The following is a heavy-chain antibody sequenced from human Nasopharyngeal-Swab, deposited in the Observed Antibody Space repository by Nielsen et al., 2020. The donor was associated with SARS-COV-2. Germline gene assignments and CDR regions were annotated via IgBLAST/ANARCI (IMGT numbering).Heavy chain of an antibody. D-gene: IGHD5-18*01. CDR2: ISWNSGST. J-gene: IGHJ4*02. Sequence: SCAASGFTFDDYAMHWVRQAPGKGLEWVSGISWNSGSTGYADSVKGRFTISRDNAKNSLYLQMNSLRAEDTALYYCVRGYSYGLRDYFDYWGQGTLVTVSS. CDR3: VRGYSYGLRDYFDY. V-gene: IGHV3-9*01. CDR1: GFTFDDYA.